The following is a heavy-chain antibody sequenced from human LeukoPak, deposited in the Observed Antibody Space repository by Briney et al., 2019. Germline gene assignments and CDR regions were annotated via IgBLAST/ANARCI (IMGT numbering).Heavy chain of an antibody. J-gene: IGHJ4*02. V-gene: IGHV3-23*01. Sequence: GSLRLSCAASGFTFSSYAMTWVRQAPGKGLEWVSAIRGSGTGTYYADSVKGRFTISRDNSKNTLYLHMNSLRAEDTAIYYRAKHNGAAAGVPYYFDSWGQGTLVTVSS. CDR2: IRGSGTGT. CDR3: AKHNGAAAGVPYYFDS. CDR1: GFTFSSYA. D-gene: IGHD6-13*01.